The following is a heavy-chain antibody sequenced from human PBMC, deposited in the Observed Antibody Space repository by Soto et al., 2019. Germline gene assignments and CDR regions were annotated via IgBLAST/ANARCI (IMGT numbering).Heavy chain of an antibody. V-gene: IGHV3-23*01. Sequence: GVSLELPCAASGFTFSSYAMSWVRQAPGEGLEWVSAISGSGGSTYYADSGKGRFTISRDNSKNTLYLQMNSLRAEDTAVYYCAKDHCDNVVVGLAAIRQQHYYATDVWAPGTTVTVSS. J-gene: IGHJ6*02. CDR2: ISGSGGST. D-gene: IGHD2-2*02. CDR1: GFTFSSYA. CDR3: AKDHCDNVVVGLAAIRQQHYYATDV.